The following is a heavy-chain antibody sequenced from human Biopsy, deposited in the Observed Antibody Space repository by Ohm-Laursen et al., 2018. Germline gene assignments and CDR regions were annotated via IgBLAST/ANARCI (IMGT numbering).Heavy chain of an antibody. CDR3: ARGLPRIAPMVRGRRTWFDP. D-gene: IGHD3-10*01. J-gene: IGHJ5*02. V-gene: IGHV4-59*12. CDR1: GGSISSFY. CDR2: ISDSGST. Sequence: TLSLTCAVSGGSISSFYWTWIRQPPGKGPEWIGDISDSGSTNYKPSLKSRVIISVDTSKNQFSLNLSSVTAADTAVYFCARGLPRIAPMVRGRRTWFDPWGQGTLVTVSS.